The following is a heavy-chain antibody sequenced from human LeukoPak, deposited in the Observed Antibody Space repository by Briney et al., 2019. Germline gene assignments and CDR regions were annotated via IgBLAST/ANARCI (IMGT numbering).Heavy chain of an antibody. CDR2: ISWNSGSI. CDR1: GFTFDDYA. V-gene: IGHV3-9*01. J-gene: IGHJ6*02. D-gene: IGHD3-9*01. Sequence: GRSLRLSCAASGFTFDDYAMHWVRQAPGKGLEWVSGISWNSGSIGYADSVKGRFTISRDNAKNSLYLQMNCLRAEDTALYYCAKSEYYDILTGYGYYYGMDVWGQGTTVTVSS. CDR3: AKSEYYDILTGYGYYYGMDV.